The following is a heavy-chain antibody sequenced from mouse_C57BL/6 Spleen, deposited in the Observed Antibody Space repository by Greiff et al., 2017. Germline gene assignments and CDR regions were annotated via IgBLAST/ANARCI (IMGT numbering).Heavy chain of an antibody. D-gene: IGHD1-1*01. CDR2: IDPSDSYT. Sequence: QVHVKQPGAELVMPGASVKLSCKASGYTFTSYWMHWVKQRPGQGLEWIGEIDPSDSYTNYNQKFKGKSTLTVDKSSSTAYMQLSSLTSEDSAVYYCARGRDYYGSSYWYFDVWGTGTTVTVSS. CDR1: GYTFTSYW. J-gene: IGHJ1*03. V-gene: IGHV1-69*01. CDR3: ARGRDYYGSSYWYFDV.